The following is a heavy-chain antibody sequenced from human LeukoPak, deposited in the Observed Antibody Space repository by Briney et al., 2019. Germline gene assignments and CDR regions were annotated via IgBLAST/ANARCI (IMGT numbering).Heavy chain of an antibody. CDR3: TTTPPYQLLSDAFDI. CDR2: IKSKTDGGTT. D-gene: IGHD2-2*01. V-gene: IGHV3-15*01. Sequence: GGSLRLSCAASGFTFSNAWMSWVRQAPGKGLEWVGRIKSKTDGGTTDYAAPVKGRFTISRDDSKNTLYLQMNSLKTEDTAVYYCTTTPPYQLLSDAFDIWGQGTMVTVSS. J-gene: IGHJ3*02. CDR1: GFTFSNAW.